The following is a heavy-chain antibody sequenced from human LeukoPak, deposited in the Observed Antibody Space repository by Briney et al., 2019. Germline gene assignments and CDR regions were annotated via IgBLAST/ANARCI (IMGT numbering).Heavy chain of an antibody. V-gene: IGHV4-38-2*02. Sequence: SETLSLTCTVSGYSISNGYYWGWIRQPPGTGLEWIGSIYPSGSTFYNPSLKSRVTISVDTSKNQFSLSLSSVTAADTAVYYCARVTGYRIEDYFDYWGQGTLVTVSS. CDR3: ARVTGYRIEDYFDY. CDR2: IYPSGST. J-gene: IGHJ4*02. CDR1: GYSISNGYY. D-gene: IGHD6-13*01.